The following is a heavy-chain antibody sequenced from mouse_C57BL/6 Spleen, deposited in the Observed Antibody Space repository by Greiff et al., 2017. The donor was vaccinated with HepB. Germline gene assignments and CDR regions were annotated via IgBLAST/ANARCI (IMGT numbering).Heavy chain of an antibody. J-gene: IGHJ4*01. V-gene: IGHV1-78*01. CDR2: IYPRDGST. Sequence: VQLQQSDAELVKPGASVKISCKVSGYTFTDHTIHWMKQRPEQGLEWIGYIYPRDGSTKYNEKFKGKATLTADKSSSTAYMQLNSLTSEDSAVYFCDQHDGYYSYAMDYWGQGTAVTVSS. D-gene: IGHD2-3*01. CDR1: GYTFTDHT. CDR3: DQHDGYYSYAMDY.